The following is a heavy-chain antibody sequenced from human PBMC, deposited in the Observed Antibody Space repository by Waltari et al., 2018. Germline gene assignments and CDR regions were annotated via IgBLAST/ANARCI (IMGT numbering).Heavy chain of an antibody. V-gene: IGHV4-38-2*02. CDR1: GHSVNNDFY. Sequence: QVQLRESCPGLVRSSETLSLTCTVSGHSVNNDFYWGWIRQSPGGGLEWIASIYHTGSSHYNSSLKSRVSISTDMSTKQFFLTLTHLTAADTAVYYCAEEGNTTAGLFDSWGQGTLVTVSS. CDR2: IYHTGSS. CDR3: AEEGNTTAGLFDS. D-gene: IGHD6-25*01. J-gene: IGHJ4*02.